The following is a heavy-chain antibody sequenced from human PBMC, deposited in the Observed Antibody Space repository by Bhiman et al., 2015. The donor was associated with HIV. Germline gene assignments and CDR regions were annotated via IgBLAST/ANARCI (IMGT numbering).Heavy chain of an antibody. J-gene: IGHJ4*02. CDR3: ARDPGGGYFGDY. V-gene: IGHV3-21*03. D-gene: IGHD2-21*02. Sequence: EVQLVESGGGLVKPGGSLRLSCAASGFTFSSYSMNWVRQAPGRGLEWVSSISSSSSYIYYADSLKGRFTISRDNAKNSLYLQMNSLRAEDTAVYYCARDPGGGYFGDYWGQGTPVTVSS. CDR1: GFTFSSYS. CDR2: ISSSSSYI.